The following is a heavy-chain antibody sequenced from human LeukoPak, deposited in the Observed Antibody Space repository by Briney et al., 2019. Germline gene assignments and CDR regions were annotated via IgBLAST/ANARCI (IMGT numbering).Heavy chain of an antibody. J-gene: IGHJ4*02. CDR1: GFTFSSYA. D-gene: IGHD3-10*01. Sequence: GRSLRLSCAASGFTFSSYAMQWVRQAPGKGLEWVAVISYDGSNKYYADSVKGRFTISRDNSKNTLYLQMNSLRAEDTAVYYCARDLFAGWFGELYYWGQGTLVTVSS. CDR2: ISYDGSNK. V-gene: IGHV3-30-3*01. CDR3: ARDLFAGWFGELYY.